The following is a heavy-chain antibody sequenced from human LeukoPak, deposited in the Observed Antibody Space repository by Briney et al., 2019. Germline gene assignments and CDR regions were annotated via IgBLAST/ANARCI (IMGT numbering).Heavy chain of an antibody. CDR1: GYTFTGYY. J-gene: IGHJ4*02. CDR3: ARDGDYVTGSFFS. D-gene: IGHD4-17*01. Sequence: RASVKVSCKASGYTFTGYYMHWVRQAPGQGLEWMGTINPSGGSTNYAQKFQGRVTMTRDTSTSTVYMEVSSLRSEDTAVYYCARDGDYVTGSFFSWGQGTLVTVSS. V-gene: IGHV1-46*01. CDR2: INPSGGST.